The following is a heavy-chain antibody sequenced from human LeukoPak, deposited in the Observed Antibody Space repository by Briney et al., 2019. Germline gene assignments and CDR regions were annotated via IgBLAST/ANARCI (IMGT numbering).Heavy chain of an antibody. Sequence: GGSLRLSCTASGFTFSSRWMTWVRQAPGKGLEWVAVISYDGSNKYYADSVKGRFTISRDNSKNTLYLQMNSLRAEDTAVYYCARDSLIAVAGALDYWGQGTLVTVSS. CDR2: ISYDGSNK. J-gene: IGHJ4*02. CDR3: ARDSLIAVAGALDY. CDR1: GFTFSSRW. D-gene: IGHD6-19*01. V-gene: IGHV3-30-3*01.